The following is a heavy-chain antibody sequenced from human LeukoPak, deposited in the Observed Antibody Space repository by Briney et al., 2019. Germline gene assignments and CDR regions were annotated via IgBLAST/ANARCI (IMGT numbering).Heavy chain of an antibody. CDR2: MKEDGGEI. CDR3: ARDRGYSTFHN. J-gene: IGHJ4*02. Sequence: GGSLRLSCAASGFPFRDNWVSWVRKAPGKGLEWLGKMKEDGGEINSVDSVKGRFTISRDNAKNSLYLHMNSLRVDDTAVYYCARDRGYSTFHNWGRGTLVSVSS. D-gene: IGHD3-10*01. CDR1: GFPFRDNW. V-gene: IGHV3-7*01.